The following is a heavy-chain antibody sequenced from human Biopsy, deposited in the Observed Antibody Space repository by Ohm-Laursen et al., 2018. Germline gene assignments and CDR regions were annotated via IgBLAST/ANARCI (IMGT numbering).Heavy chain of an antibody. CDR3: AIDRVPRRGVMPVYYYGMDV. D-gene: IGHD2-21*01. V-gene: IGHV4-61*01. CDR2: IYNTERN. Sequence: SETLSLTCSVSGGSVSSSNYYWNWIRQTPGKGLEWIGFIYNTERNNYNPSLKSRVTISLDTSKNQFSLELSSVIPSDTAVYYCAIDRVPRRGVMPVYYYGMDVWGQGSAVTVSS. CDR1: GGSVSSSNYY. J-gene: IGHJ6*02.